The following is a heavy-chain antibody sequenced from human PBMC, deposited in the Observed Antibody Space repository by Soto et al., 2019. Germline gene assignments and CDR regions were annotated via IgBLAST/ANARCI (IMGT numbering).Heavy chain of an antibody. CDR3: AKDRLSSGSGVRFDP. CDR1: GFTFSSYA. D-gene: IGHD3-22*01. Sequence: EVQLLESGGGLIQPGGSLTLACAASGFTFSSYAMSWVRQAPGKGLEWVSSISGRGSETYYVDSVKGRFTISRDNSIDTQFLHLNSLRAEHTAVYYCAKDRLSSGSGVRFDPWGQGTLVIVSS. V-gene: IGHV3-23*01. J-gene: IGHJ5*02. CDR2: ISGRGSET.